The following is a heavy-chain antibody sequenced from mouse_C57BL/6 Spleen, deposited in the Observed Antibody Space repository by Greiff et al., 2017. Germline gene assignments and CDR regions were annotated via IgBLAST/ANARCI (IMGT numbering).Heavy chain of an antibody. Sequence: EVQLVESGGGLVKPGGSLKLSCAASGFTFSSYTMSWVRQTPEKRLEWVATISGGGGNTYYPDSVKGRFTISRDNAKNTLYLQMSSLRSEDTALYYCARPYGNYDYYAMDYWGQGTSVTVSS. CDR3: ARPYGNYDYYAMDY. CDR1: GFTFSSYT. J-gene: IGHJ4*01. V-gene: IGHV5-9*01. D-gene: IGHD2-1*01. CDR2: ISGGGGNT.